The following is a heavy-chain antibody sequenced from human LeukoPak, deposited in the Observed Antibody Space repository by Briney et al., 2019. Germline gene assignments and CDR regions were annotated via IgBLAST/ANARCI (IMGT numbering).Heavy chain of an antibody. V-gene: IGHV3-21*01. CDR3: ARDLARGAIPPAKDIVVVPAAPPDY. Sequence: GGSLRLSCAASGFTFSSYSMNWVRQAPGKGLEWVSSISSSSSYIYYADSVKGRFTISRDNAKNSLYLQMNSLRAEDTAVYYCARDLARGAIPPAKDIVVVPAAPPDYWGQGTLVTVSS. J-gene: IGHJ4*02. D-gene: IGHD2-2*01. CDR2: ISSSSSYI. CDR1: GFTFSSYS.